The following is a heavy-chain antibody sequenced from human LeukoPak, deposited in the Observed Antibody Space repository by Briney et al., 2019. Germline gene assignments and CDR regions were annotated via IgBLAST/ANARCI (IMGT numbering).Heavy chain of an antibody. J-gene: IGHJ5*02. CDR2: IYYSGST. Sequence: SETLSLTCTVSGGSISSYYWSRIRQPPGKGLEWIGYIYYSGSTNYNPSLKSRVTISVDTSKNQFSLKLSSVTAADTAVYYCARHLRRVAVAGRGSNWFDPWGQGTLVTVSS. V-gene: IGHV4-59*01. D-gene: IGHD6-19*01. CDR3: ARHLRRVAVAGRGSNWFDP. CDR1: GGSISSYY.